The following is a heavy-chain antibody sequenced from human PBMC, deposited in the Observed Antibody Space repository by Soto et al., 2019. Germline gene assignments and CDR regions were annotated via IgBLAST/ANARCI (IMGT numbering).Heavy chain of an antibody. CDR3: ARGPLYYDILTGYGAFDI. J-gene: IGHJ3*02. D-gene: IGHD3-9*01. Sequence: SVKVSCKASGGTFSSYAISWVRQAPGQGLEWMGGIIPIFGTANYAQKFQGRVTITADESTSTAYMELSSLRSEDTAVYYCARGPLYYDILTGYGAFDIWGQGTMVTVSS. CDR2: IIPIFGTA. V-gene: IGHV1-69*13. CDR1: GGTFSSYA.